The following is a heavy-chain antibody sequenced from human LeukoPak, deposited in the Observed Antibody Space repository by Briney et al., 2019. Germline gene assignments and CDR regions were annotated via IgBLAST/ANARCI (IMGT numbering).Heavy chain of an antibody. J-gene: IGHJ3*01. CDR2: ISVSGDNS. V-gene: IGHV3-23*01. Sequence: GGSLRLSCAASGFNFRDAAMTWVRQAPGKGLEWVSLISVSGDNSYYADSVKGRFTISRDNSKNTLSLQMNSLRVEDTAIYYCAKDIQLSTWGLGTMVTVSS. D-gene: IGHD5-24*01. CDR3: AKDIQLST. CDR1: GFNFRDAA.